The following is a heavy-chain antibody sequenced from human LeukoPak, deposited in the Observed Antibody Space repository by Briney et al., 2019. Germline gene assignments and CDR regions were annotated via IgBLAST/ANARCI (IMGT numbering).Heavy chain of an antibody. D-gene: IGHD6-13*01. CDR1: GGSISSGGYY. Sequence: SETLSLTCTVSGGSISSGGYYWNWIRQHPGKGLEWVGCISYSGSAYYNPSLKSRVAISLDTSDNQFSLRLSSVTAADTAMYYCARGGGSSTSWYYSFDYWGQGTLVTVSS. J-gene: IGHJ4*02. CDR3: ARGGGSSTSWYYSFDY. V-gene: IGHV4-31*03. CDR2: ISYSGSA.